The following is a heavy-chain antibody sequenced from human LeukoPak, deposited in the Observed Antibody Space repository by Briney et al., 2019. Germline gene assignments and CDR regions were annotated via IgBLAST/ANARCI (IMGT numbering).Heavy chain of an antibody. J-gene: IGHJ6*03. V-gene: IGHV4-59*04. CDR1: GVSISGYY. Sequence: SETLSLTCTVSGVSISGYYWSWIRQPPGKGLEWIGYIYYSGSTSTYYNPSLKSRVTISVDTSKNQFSLKLSSVTAADTAVYYCARTANGSMYYDFWSGLVGNYYYYMDVWGKGTTVTVSS. CDR2: IYYSGSTST. CDR3: ARTANGSMYYDFWSGLVGNYYYYMDV. D-gene: IGHD3-3*01.